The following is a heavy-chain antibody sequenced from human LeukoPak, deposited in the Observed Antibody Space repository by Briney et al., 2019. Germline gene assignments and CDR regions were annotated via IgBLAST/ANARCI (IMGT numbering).Heavy chain of an antibody. CDR1: GFTFSSYG. CDR2: ISGSGGST. CDR3: AKDRAQLFDY. D-gene: IGHD1-1*01. J-gene: IGHJ4*02. V-gene: IGHV3-23*01. Sequence: GGSLRLSCAASGFTFSSYGTSWVRQAPGKGLEWVSAISGSGGSTYYADSVKGRFTISRDNSKNTLYLQMNSLRAEDTAVYYCAKDRAQLFDYWGQGTLVTVSS.